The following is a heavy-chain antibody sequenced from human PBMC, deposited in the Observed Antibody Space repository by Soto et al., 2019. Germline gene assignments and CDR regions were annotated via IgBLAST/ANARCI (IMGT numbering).Heavy chain of an antibody. Sequence: ASVKVSCKTSGYTFTSYGFSWVRQAPGQGLEWMGWITANNVNTNYAQKFQGRVTMTTDTSTATAYMELRSLRSDDTAVYYCARDMGGYYFEPNDYWG. CDR1: GYTFTSYG. CDR3: ARDMGGYYFEPNDY. V-gene: IGHV1-18*01. J-gene: IGHJ4*01. CDR2: ITANNVNT. D-gene: IGHD3-22*01.